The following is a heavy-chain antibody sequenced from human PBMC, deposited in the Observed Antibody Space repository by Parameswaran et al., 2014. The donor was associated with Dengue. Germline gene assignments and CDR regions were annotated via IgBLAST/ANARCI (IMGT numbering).Heavy chain of an antibody. J-gene: IGHJ6*02. V-gene: IGHV4-34*01. D-gene: IGHD3-10*01. CDR2: INHSGST. Sequence: WIRQPPGKGLEWIGEINHSGSTNNNPSLKSRVTISVDTSKNQFSLELTSVTAADTAIYYCARGQPYGTTVRGIRQRQFYYYAMDVWGQGTTVTVSS. CDR3: ARGQPYGTTVRGIRQRQFYYYAMDV.